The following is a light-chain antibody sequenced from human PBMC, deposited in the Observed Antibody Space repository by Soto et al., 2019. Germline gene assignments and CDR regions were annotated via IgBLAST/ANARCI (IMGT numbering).Light chain of an antibody. CDR3: LQYGSSLYT. J-gene: IGKJ2*01. CDR2: GAS. V-gene: IGKV3-20*01. Sequence: EIVLTQSPGTLSLSPGERATLSCRASQSDSSSYLAWYQQKPGQAPRLLIYGASSRATGIPDRFSGSGSGTDFTLTISRLELEDFAVYYCLQYGSSLYTFGQGTKLEIK. CDR1: QSDSSSY.